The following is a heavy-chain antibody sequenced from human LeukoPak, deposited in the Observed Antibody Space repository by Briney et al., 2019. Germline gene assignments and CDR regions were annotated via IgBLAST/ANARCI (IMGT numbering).Heavy chain of an antibody. Sequence: ASVKVSCKASGYTFTGYYMHWVRQAPGQGLEWMGWINPNSGDTHFPQKFQGRVTMNGATSISTAYMELSRLTSDDTAVYYCARGAAAGSNWFAPWGQGTLVAVSP. J-gene: IGHJ5*02. CDR2: INPNSGDT. D-gene: IGHD6-13*01. V-gene: IGHV1-2*02. CDR1: GYTFTGYY. CDR3: ARGAAAGSNWFAP.